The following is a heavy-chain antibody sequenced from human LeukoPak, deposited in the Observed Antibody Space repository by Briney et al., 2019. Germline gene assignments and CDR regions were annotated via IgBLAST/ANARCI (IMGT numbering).Heavy chain of an antibody. J-gene: IGHJ4*02. V-gene: IGHV3-23*01. CDR2: FPGDYYT. CDR3: VKERDRGTDVADDFDF. CDR1: WFTFRDYS. Sequence: PGGSLRLSCVSSWFTFRDYSMSLLRQVPEGGVERGSAFPGDYYTRYPAPLKGRFTISRDNSRNTLYLQMNSLRAEDTAVYYCVKERDRGTDVADDFDFWGQGTLVTVSS. D-gene: IGHD6-19*01.